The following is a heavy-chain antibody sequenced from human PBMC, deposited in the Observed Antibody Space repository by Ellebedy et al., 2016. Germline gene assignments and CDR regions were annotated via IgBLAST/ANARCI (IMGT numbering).Heavy chain of an antibody. D-gene: IGHD3-16*01. V-gene: IGHV3-30*18. CDR1: GFTFSDYA. CDR3: AKDRGSNYFHYYEMDV. CDR2: ISSDGTYK. Sequence: GESLKISXAASGFTFSDYAMSWVRQAPGKGLGWVAVISSDGTYKYYADSVKGRFTISRDNSKNTVYLQMNSLRAEDTAVYYCAKDRGSNYFHYYEMDVWGQGTTVTVSS. J-gene: IGHJ6*02.